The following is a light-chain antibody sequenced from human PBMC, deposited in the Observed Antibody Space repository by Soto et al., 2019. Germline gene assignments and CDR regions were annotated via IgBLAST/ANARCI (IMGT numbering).Light chain of an antibody. CDR3: QQDGSSPWT. CDR1: QSIRSNY. J-gene: IGKJ1*01. CDR2: GAS. V-gene: IGKV3-20*01. Sequence: ETVLTQSPGTLSLSPGERATLSCRASQSIRSNYLAWYRQTPGQAPRLLIYGASNRATGIPDRFSGSGSWTDFTLIISRLEPEDFALYYCQQDGSSPWTFGQGTKVEIK.